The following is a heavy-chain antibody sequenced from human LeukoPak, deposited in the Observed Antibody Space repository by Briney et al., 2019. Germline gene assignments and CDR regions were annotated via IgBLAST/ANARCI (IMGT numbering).Heavy chain of an antibody. CDR2: ISGSGGST. D-gene: IGHD6-13*01. J-gene: IGHJ4*02. V-gene: IGHV3-23*01. Sequence: GGSLRLSCAASGXTFSSYAMSWVRQAPGKGLEWVSAISGSGGSTYYAASVKGRFTISRDNSKNTLYLQMNSLRAEDTAVYYCAKSYSSSWYDYWGQGTLVTVSS. CDR3: AKSYSSSWYDY. CDR1: GXTFSSYA.